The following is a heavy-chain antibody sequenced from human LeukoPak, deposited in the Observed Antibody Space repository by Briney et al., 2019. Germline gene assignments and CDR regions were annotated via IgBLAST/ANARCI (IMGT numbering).Heavy chain of an antibody. CDR1: GYTFSNYD. CDR2: MNPNSGNT. Sequence: ASVKVSCKASGYTFSNYDINWVRQATGQGLEWMGWMNPNSGNTGYAQKFQDRVTMTRNTSISTAYMELTRLTSEDPAVYYWARGDSGYFFYYGLDVWGQGTTVTVSS. CDR3: ARGDSGYFFYYGLDV. V-gene: IGHV1-8*01. J-gene: IGHJ6*02. D-gene: IGHD3-10*01.